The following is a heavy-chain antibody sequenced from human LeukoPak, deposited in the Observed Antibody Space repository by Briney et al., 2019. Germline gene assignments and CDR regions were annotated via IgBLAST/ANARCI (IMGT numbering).Heavy chain of an antibody. D-gene: IGHD3-22*01. CDR1: GGSFSNYY. CDR2: IYHSGST. V-gene: IGHV4-34*01. J-gene: IGHJ3*02. CDR3: ARTSYDSSGYDAFDI. Sequence: SETLSLTCAVYGGSFSNYYWSWIRQPPGKGLEWIGSIYHSGSTYYNPSLKSRVTISVDTSKNQFSLKLSSVTAADTAVYYCARTSYDSSGYDAFDIWGQGTMVTVSS.